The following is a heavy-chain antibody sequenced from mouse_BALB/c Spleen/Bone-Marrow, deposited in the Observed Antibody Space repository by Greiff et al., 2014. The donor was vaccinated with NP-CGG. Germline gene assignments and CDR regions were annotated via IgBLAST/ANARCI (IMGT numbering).Heavy chain of an antibody. J-gene: IGHJ1*01. CDR3: ARGLRDWYFDV. CDR1: GYTFTTYW. Sequence: QVQLQQSGPELATPGASVKMSCKASGYTFTTYWMHWIKQRPGQGLGWIGSINPNTDYTDYNQKFKDKATLTADKSSITAYMQLSSLTSEDSAVYYCARGLRDWYFDVWGAGTTVTVSS. CDR2: INPNTDYT. V-gene: IGHV1-4*01. D-gene: IGHD2-4*01.